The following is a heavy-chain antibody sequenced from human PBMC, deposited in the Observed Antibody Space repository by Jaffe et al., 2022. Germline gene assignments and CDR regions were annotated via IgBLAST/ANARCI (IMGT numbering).Heavy chain of an antibody. CDR1: GGSFSGYY. D-gene: IGHD3-10*01. CDR2: INHSGST. CDR3: ARGKASREITMVRGVIIAGFDY. Sequence: QVQLQQWGAGLLKPSETLSLTCAVYGGSFSGYYWSWIRQPPGKGLEWIGEINHSGSTNYNPSLKSRVTISVDTSKNQFSLKLSSVTAADTAVYYCARGKASREITMVRGVIIAGFDYWGQGTLVTVSS. J-gene: IGHJ4*02. V-gene: IGHV4-34*01.